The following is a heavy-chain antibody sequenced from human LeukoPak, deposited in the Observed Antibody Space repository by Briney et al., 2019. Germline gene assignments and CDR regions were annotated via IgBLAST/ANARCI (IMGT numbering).Heavy chain of an antibody. J-gene: IGHJ5*02. V-gene: IGHV4-61*02. CDR3: ARDYPFEILTGPRFDP. CDR1: GGSISSGSYY. Sequence: PSETLSLTCTVSGGSISSGSYYWSWIRQPAGKGLEWVGRIYTSGSTNYNPSLKSRVTISVDTSKNQFSLKLSSVTAADTAVYYCARDYPFEILTGPRFDPWGQGTLVTVSS. CDR2: IYTSGST. D-gene: IGHD3-9*01.